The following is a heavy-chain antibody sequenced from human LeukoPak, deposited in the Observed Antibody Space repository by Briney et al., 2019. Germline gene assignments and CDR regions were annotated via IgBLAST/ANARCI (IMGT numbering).Heavy chain of an antibody. CDR1: GFTFSSYG. D-gene: IGHD1-26*01. V-gene: IGHV3-30*02. CDR3: ATDGMGATLGLVDY. CDR2: IRYDGSNK. J-gene: IGHJ4*02. Sequence: PGGSLRLSCAASGFTFSSYGMHWVRQAPGKGLEWVAFIRYDGSNKYYADSVKGRFTISRDNSKNTLYLQMNSLRAEDTAVYYCATDGMGATLGLVDYWGQGTLVTVSS.